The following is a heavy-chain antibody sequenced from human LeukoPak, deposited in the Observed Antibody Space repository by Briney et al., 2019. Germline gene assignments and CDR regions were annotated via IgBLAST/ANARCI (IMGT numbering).Heavy chain of an antibody. CDR1: GYTFTSYG. CDR3: ARGRPHIVVTPTTIENY. D-gene: IGHD2-15*01. Sequence: ASVKVSCKASGYTFTSYGISWVRQAPGQGLEWMGWINPNSGGTNYAQNFQGRVTMTRDTSISTAYMELSSLRSDDTAVYYCARGRPHIVVTPTTIENYWGQGTLVTVSS. J-gene: IGHJ4*02. V-gene: IGHV1-2*02. CDR2: INPNSGGT.